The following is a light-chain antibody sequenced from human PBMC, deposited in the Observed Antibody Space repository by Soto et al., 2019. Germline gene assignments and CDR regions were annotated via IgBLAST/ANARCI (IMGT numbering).Light chain of an antibody. V-gene: IGKV3-20*01. Sequence: EVVLTQSPGTLSLYPGERATLSCRASQTVSSSHLAWYQQKPGQAPRLLIYGASDRATDIPDRFSGSGSGTDFTLTISRLEPEDFAVYYCQHFGSSPPKYTFGQGTKLEIK. CDR3: QHFGSSPPKYT. CDR2: GAS. J-gene: IGKJ2*01. CDR1: QTVSSSH.